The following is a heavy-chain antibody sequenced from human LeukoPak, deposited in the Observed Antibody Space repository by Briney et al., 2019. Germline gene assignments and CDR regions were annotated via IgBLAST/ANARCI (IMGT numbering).Heavy chain of an antibody. D-gene: IGHD3-16*02. J-gene: IGHJ4*02. CDR2: ISSSSSYT. Sequence: PGGSLRLSCAASGFTFSDYYMSWIRQAPGKGLEWVSYISSSSSYTNYADSVEGRFTISRDNAKNSLYLQMNSLRAEDTAVYYCARSRDDYDYVWGSYPYDYWGQGTLVTVSS. CDR3: ARSRDDYDYVWGSYPYDY. V-gene: IGHV3-11*06. CDR1: GFTFSDYY.